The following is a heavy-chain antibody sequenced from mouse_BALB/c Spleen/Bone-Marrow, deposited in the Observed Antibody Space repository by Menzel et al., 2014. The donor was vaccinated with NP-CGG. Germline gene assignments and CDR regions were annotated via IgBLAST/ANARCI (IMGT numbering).Heavy chain of an antibody. CDR3: ARNPVGRNYFDY. Sequence: QVQLQQSGPGLVQPSQSLSITCTASGFSFPNYGVHWVRQSPGKGLEWLGVIWSGGSTDYNAAFISRLSISKDNSKGQVFFKMNSLQVNDTAIYYCARNPVGRNYFDYWGQGTTLTASS. J-gene: IGHJ2*01. CDR1: GFSFPNYG. D-gene: IGHD4-1*01. CDR2: IWSGGST. V-gene: IGHV2-2*02.